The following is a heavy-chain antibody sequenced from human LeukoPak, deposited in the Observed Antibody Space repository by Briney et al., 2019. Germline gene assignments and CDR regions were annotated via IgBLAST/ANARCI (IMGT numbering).Heavy chain of an antibody. J-gene: IGHJ3*02. D-gene: IGHD3-22*01. CDR1: GGSISSGGYY. CDR3: ARGCAHYYDSSGGCAFDI. Sequence: SQTLSLTCTVSGGSISSGGYYWSWIRQHPGKGLEWIGYIYYSGSTYYNPSLKSRVTISVDTSKNQFSLKLSSVTAADTAVYYCARGCAHYYDSSGGCAFDIWGQGTMVTVSS. V-gene: IGHV4-31*03. CDR2: IYYSGST.